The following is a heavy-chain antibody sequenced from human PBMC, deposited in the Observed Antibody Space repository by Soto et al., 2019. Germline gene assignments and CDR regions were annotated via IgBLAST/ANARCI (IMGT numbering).Heavy chain of an antibody. J-gene: IGHJ4*02. D-gene: IGHD3-22*01. CDR1: GFTFSSYA. Sequence: EVQLLESGGGLVQPGGSLRLSCAASGFTFSSYAMSWVRQAPGKGLEWVSAISGSGGSTYYADSVKGRFTISRDNSKNTLYLQMNSLIAEDTAVYYCANPSHHYDSSAHPVVWGQGTLVTVSS. CDR2: ISGSGGST. CDR3: ANPSHHYDSSAHPVV. V-gene: IGHV3-23*01.